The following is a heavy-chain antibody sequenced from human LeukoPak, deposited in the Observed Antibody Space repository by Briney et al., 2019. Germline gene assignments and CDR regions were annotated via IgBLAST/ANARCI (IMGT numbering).Heavy chain of an antibody. CDR3: ARLRRGDPIEN. CDR1: GYSISSGYY. Sequence: SETLSLTCTVSGYSISSGYYWAWIRQPPGKGLQWIGNIYHSGNTYYNPSLKSRVSISVDTSKNQFSLRLTSVTAADTAVYYCARLRRGDPIENWGQGTLVTVSS. J-gene: IGHJ4*02. D-gene: IGHD3-16*01. CDR2: IYHSGNT. V-gene: IGHV4-38-2*02.